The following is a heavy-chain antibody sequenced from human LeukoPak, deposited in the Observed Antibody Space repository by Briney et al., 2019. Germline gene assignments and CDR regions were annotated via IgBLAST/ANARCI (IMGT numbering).Heavy chain of an antibody. J-gene: IGHJ4*02. D-gene: IGHD3-9*01. V-gene: IGHV4-39*07. Sequence: SETLSLTCIVSGGSISSSSYYWGWIRQPPGKGLEWIGSIYYSGSTYYNPSLKSRVTISVDTSKNQFSLKLSSVTAADTAVYYCAGLSDWLLLPMGYWGQGTLVTVSS. CDR3: AGLSDWLLLPMGY. CDR2: IYYSGST. CDR1: GGSISSSSYY.